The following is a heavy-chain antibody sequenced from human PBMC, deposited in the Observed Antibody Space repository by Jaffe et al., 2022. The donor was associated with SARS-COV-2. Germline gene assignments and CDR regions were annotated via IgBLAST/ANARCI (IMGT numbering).Heavy chain of an antibody. CDR3: AKEIVVVPGKIADYFDY. Sequence: EVQLLESGGGLVHLGGSLRLSCAVSGFTFDDYAMSWVRQAPGKGLEWVSSVSASGSSTIYADSVKGRFTVSRDNSKNTLYLQMNSLRVEDTAVYYCAKEIVVVPGKIADYFDYWGQGTLVTVSS. J-gene: IGHJ4*02. V-gene: IGHV3-23*01. D-gene: IGHD2-15*01. CDR1: GFTFDDYA. CDR2: VSASGSST.